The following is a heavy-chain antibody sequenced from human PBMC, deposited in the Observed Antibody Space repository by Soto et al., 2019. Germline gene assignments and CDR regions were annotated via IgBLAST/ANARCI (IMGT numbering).Heavy chain of an antibody. V-gene: IGHV1-69*01. Sequence: QVQLVQSGAEVKKPGSSVKVSCKASGGTFSSYAISWVRQAPGQGLEWMGGIIPIFGTANYAQKFQGRVTITADASTRADYMVRSSRRSDKAAVYCCGSGIREGGGSADYYYGMDVWGQGTTVTVSS. CDR3: GSGIREGGGSADYYYGMDV. CDR1: GGTFSSYA. J-gene: IGHJ6*02. CDR2: IIPIFGTA. D-gene: IGHD2-15*01.